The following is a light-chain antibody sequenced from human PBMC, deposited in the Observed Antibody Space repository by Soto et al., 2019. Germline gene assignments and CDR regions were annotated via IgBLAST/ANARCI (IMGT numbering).Light chain of an antibody. CDR2: DVS. CDR3: CSYAGSYDSYV. Sequence: QSALTQPRSVSGSPGQSVTISCTGTSSDVGGYNYVSWYQQHPGKAPKLMIYDVSKRPSGVPDRFSGSKSGNTASLTISGLQAEDGADYYCCSYAGSYDSYVCGTGTKVTVL. V-gene: IGLV2-11*01. J-gene: IGLJ1*01. CDR1: SSDVGGYNY.